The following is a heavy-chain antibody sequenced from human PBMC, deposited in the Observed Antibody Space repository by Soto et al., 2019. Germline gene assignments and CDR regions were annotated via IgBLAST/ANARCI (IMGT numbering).Heavy chain of an antibody. D-gene: IGHD3-10*01. CDR3: ARIPSSGGQGNWFDP. V-gene: IGHV5-10-1*01. CDR2: IDPSDSYT. Sequence: PGESLKISCKGSGYSFTSYWISWVRQMPGKGLEWMGRIDPSDSYTNYSPSFQGHVTISADKSISTAYLQWSSLKASDTAMYYCARIPSSGGQGNWFDPWGQGTLVTVSS. J-gene: IGHJ5*02. CDR1: GYSFTSYW.